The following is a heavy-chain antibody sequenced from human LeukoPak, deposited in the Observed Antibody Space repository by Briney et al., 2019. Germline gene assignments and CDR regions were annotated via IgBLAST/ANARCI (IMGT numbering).Heavy chain of an antibody. Sequence: ASVKVSCKAFGYTFTSYYMHWVRQAPGQGLEWMGIINPSGGSTSHAQKFQGRVTITRDTSASTAYMELSSLRSEDTAVYYCARDLHGSGSYYISPFDYWGQGTLVTVSS. CDR1: GYTFTSYY. V-gene: IGHV1-46*01. D-gene: IGHD3-10*01. CDR3: ARDLHGSGSYYISPFDY. J-gene: IGHJ4*02. CDR2: INPSGGST.